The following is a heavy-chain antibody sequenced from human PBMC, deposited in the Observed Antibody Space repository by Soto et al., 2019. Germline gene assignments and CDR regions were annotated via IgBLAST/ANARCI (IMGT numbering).Heavy chain of an antibody. J-gene: IGHJ6*02. CDR1: GFTVSSNY. CDR2: IYSGGST. Sequence: GGSLRLSCAASGFTVSSNYMSWVRQAPGKGLEWVSVIYSGGSTYYADSVKGRFTISRDNSKNTLYLQMNSLRAEDTAVYYCAREHYYDFLSGGGYYGMDVWGQGTTVTVSS. V-gene: IGHV3-53*01. D-gene: IGHD3-3*01. CDR3: AREHYYDFLSGGGYYGMDV.